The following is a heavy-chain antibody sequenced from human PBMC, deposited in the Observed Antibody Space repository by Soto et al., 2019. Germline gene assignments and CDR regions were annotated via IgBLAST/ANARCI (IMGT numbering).Heavy chain of an antibody. CDR3: ATSYGNAWYTY. D-gene: IGHD6-13*01. V-gene: IGHV4-30-4*01. J-gene: IGHJ4*02. Sequence: PSETLSLTCTVSGGSISSGDYYWSWVRQPPGKGLEWIGYIYYSGITYYNPSLKSRVTISVDRSKNQFYLKLTSVTAADTAVYYCATSYGNAWYTYWGQGTQVTVSS. CDR1: GGSISSGDYY. CDR2: IYYSGIT.